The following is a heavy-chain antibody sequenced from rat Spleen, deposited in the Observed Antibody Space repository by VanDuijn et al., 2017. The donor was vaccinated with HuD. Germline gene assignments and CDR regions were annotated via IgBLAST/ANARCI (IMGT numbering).Heavy chain of an antibody. CDR1: GFSLTSYN. J-gene: IGHJ4*01. D-gene: IGHD1-12*02. V-gene: IGHV2-30*01. Sequence: QVQLKESGPGLVQPSQTLSLTCTVSGFSLTSYNVHWVRQPTGKGLEWMGVIWTGGGTDYNSALESRLSISRDTSKSQVFLKMNILQTEDIATYYCARDVANYYAGTYGVMAAWGQGASVTVSS. CDR3: ARDVANYYAGTYGVMAA. CDR2: IWTGGGT.